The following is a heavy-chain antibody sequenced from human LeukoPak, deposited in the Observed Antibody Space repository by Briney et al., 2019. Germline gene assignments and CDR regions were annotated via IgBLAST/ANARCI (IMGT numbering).Heavy chain of an antibody. D-gene: IGHD1-26*01. CDR2: IRSKTYGGTT. J-gene: IGHJ4*02. V-gene: IGHV3-49*04. CDR3: TRAPSGSPDS. Sequence: GGSLRLSCTASGFPFGDFAMSWVRQAPGKGLEWIGFIRSKTYGGTTEYAASVKGRFTISRDDSKSIAYLQMNSLTTEDTALYYCTRAPSGSPDSWGQGTLVTVSS. CDR1: GFPFGDFA.